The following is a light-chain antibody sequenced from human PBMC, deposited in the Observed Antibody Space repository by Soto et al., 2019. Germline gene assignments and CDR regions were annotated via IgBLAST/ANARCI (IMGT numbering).Light chain of an antibody. Sequence: DIQMTQSPSTLSASVGDRVTITCRASQSISYYLAWYQKKPGKAPKVLIWNASSLQRGVPSRFRGSGSGTEFTLTISSLLPDDFAAYYCQQYNRFSTWTFGQGTKVEIK. CDR3: QQYNRFSTWT. J-gene: IGKJ1*01. CDR2: NAS. CDR1: QSISYY. V-gene: IGKV1-5*01.